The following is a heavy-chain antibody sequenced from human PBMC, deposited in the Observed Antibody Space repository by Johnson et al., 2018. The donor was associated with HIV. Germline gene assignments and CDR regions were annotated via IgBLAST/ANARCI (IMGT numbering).Heavy chain of an antibody. J-gene: IGHJ3*02. CDR3: ARAYDSSGYYRDDAFDI. CDR1: GFTFSSYA. V-gene: IGHV3-48*04. D-gene: IGHD3-22*01. CDR2: ISSSGSTI. Sequence: EVQLVESGGGVVQPGRSLRLSCAASGFTFSSYAMHWVRQAPGKGLEWVSYISSSGSTIYYADSVKGRFTISRDNANNSLFLQMNSLRAEDTAVYYCARAYDSSGYYRDDAFDIWGQGTMVTVSS.